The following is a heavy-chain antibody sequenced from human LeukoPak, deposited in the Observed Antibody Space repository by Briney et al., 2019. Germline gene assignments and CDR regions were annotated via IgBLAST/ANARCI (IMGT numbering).Heavy chain of an antibody. J-gene: IGHJ5*02. D-gene: IGHD3-10*01. CDR3: ARGSVRGEFDP. V-gene: IGHV4-59*01. CDR1: GGSISTYY. Sequence: PSETLSLTCTLSGGSISTYYWSWVRQPPGKGLEWIGCIYYTGSTDYNPSLKGRVTMSVDTSKNQFSLKLSSVTAADTAVYSCARGSVRGEFDPWGQGTLVTVSS. CDR2: IYYTGST.